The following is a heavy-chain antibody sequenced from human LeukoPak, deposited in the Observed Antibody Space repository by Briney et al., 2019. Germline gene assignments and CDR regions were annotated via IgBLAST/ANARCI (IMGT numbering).Heavy chain of an antibody. CDR2: IYTSGST. V-gene: IGHV4-61*02. CDR1: GGSISSGSYY. Sequence: SETLSLTCTVSGGSISSGSYYWSWIRQPAGKGLEWIGRIYTSGSTNYNPSLKSRVTISVDTPKNQFSLKLSSVTAADTAVYYCARVVEDYYDSSGYYYYSDYWGQGTLVTVSS. CDR3: ARVVEDYYDSSGYYYYSDY. J-gene: IGHJ4*02. D-gene: IGHD3-22*01.